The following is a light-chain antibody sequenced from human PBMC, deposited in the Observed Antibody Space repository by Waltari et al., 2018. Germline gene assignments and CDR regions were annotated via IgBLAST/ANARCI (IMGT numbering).Light chain of an antibody. CDR2: DNN. J-gene: IGLJ3*02. V-gene: IGLV1-51*01. CDR3: GTWDSGLSAWV. Sequence: QSVLTQPPSVSAAPGQTVTISCSGSNSNIGNNYVSWYQQLPGTAPKLLIYDNNKRPSGIPDRFSGSKSGTSATLGITGLQTGDEAEYYCGTWDSGLSAWVFGGGTKLTVL. CDR1: NSNIGNNY.